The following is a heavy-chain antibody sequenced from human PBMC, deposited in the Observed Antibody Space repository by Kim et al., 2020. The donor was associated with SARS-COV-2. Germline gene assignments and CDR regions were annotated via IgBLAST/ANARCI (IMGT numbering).Heavy chain of an antibody. CDR1: GFTFSDYY. CDR3: ARVGYDYVWGSYRDYYYYYGMDV. V-gene: IGHV3-11*05. CDR2: ISSSSSYT. J-gene: IGHJ6*01. D-gene: IGHD3-16*02. Sequence: GGSLRLSCAASGFTFSDYYMSWIRQAPGKGLEWVSYISSSSSYTNYADSVKGRFTISRDNAKNSLYLQMNSLRAEDTAVYYCARVGYDYVWGSYRDYYYYYGMDVWGQGTTLTVPS.